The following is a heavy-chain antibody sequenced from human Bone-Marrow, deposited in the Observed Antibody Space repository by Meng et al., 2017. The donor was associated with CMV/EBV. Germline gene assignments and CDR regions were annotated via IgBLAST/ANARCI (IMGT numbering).Heavy chain of an antibody. D-gene: IGHD3-22*01. J-gene: IGHJ5*02. CDR3: ARGPHYYDSSPNWFDP. Sequence: EVQLVESXXXXVXPXGSXRLSCSASGFTFSSYWMHWVRQAPGKGLVWVSRINSDGSSTSYADSVKGRFTISRDNAKNTLYLQMNSLRAEDTAVYYCARGPHYYDSSPNWFDPWGQGTLVTVSS. CDR2: INSDGSST. CDR1: GFTFSSYW. V-gene: IGHV3-74*01.